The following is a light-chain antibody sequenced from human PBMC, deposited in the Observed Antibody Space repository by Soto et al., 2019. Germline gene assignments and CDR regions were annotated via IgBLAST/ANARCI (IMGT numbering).Light chain of an antibody. Sequence: EIVLTQSPGTLSLSPGERATLSCRASQSVSSSYLAWYQQKPGQAPRLLIYGASSRATGIPERFSGSVSGTDFTLTISRLEPEDFAVYYCQQYGSSLLTFGGGTKVEIK. CDR1: QSVSSSY. CDR2: GAS. J-gene: IGKJ4*01. CDR3: QQYGSSLLT. V-gene: IGKV3-20*01.